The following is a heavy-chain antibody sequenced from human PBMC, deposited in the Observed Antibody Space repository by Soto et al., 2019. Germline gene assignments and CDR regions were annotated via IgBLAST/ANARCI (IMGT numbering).Heavy chain of an antibody. J-gene: IGHJ3*02. CDR3: AKGRDAATRNAFDI. V-gene: IGHV3-9*01. CDR1: GFNFDNYA. CDR2: ISWNTYTI. Sequence: EVQLVESGGGLVQPGRSLRLSCAASGFNFDNYAIHWVRQAPGKGLEWVSGISWNTYTIDYADPVKGRFTISRDNIKNSLYLQMNGLRRGDTGFYFCAKGRDAATRNAFDIWGQGTMVTVSS. D-gene: IGHD2-2*01.